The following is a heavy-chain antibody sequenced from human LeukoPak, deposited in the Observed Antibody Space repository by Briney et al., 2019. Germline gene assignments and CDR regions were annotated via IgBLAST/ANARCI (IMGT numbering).Heavy chain of an antibody. J-gene: IGHJ4*02. V-gene: IGHV3-23*01. Sequence: PGGSLRLSCVASGFTFSSYAMTWVRQAPGKGLEWVSSISDSGGSTYYADSVRGRFTISRDNSKNTLYLQINSLRAEDTAVYYCAKEEQWLVPGDYWGQGTLVTVSS. CDR3: AKEEQWLVPGDY. CDR1: GFTFSSYA. CDR2: ISDSGGST. D-gene: IGHD6-19*01.